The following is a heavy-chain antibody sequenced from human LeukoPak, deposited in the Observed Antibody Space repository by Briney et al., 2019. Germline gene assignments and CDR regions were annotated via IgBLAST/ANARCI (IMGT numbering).Heavy chain of an antibody. CDR1: GGSFSGYY. CDR3: ARLGAGPTYYDFWSGYSSFYFDY. D-gene: IGHD3-3*01. V-gene: IGHV4-34*01. Sequence: SENLSLTCAVYGGSFSGYYWSWIRQPPGKGLGWIGGISSSGNTYYNPSLKSRITISIDTSKNHFSLKLSSVSAADTAVYYCARLGAGPTYYDFWSGYSSFYFDYWGQGTLVTVSS. CDR2: ISSSGNT. J-gene: IGHJ4*02.